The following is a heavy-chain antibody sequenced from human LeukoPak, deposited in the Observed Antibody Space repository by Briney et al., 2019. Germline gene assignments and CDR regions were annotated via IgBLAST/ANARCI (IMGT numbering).Heavy chain of an antibody. D-gene: IGHD3-22*01. CDR2: IFGSGGSA. CDR3: GKTTTGYSSGRYPGWPVDY. V-gene: IGHV3-23*01. Sequence: GGSLRLSCAASGFTFNSYAMYWVRQAPGKGLEWVSGIFGSGGSAHYVDSVKGRFTISRDNSKNTVYLQMDSLKVEDTAVYYCGKTTTGYSSGRYPGWPVDYWGQGTLVTVSS. CDR1: GFTFNSYA. J-gene: IGHJ4*02.